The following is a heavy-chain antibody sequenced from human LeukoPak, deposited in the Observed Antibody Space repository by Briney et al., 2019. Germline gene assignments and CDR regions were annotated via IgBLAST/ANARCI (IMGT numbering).Heavy chain of an antibody. CDR1: GFTFSNYW. CDR3: ARGDFWSGDYTDAFDV. CDR2: IKPDGSEK. V-gene: IGHV3-7*04. Sequence: GGSLRLSCAASGFTFSNYWMSWVRQAPGKGLEWVANIKPDGSEKYYVDSVKGRFSISRDNVRNALYLQMNSLRVGDTALYYCARGDFWSGDYTDAFDVWGQGTMVTVS. J-gene: IGHJ3*01. D-gene: IGHD3-3*01.